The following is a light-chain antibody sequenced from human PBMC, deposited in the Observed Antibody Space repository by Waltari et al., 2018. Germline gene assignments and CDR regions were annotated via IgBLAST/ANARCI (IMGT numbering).Light chain of an antibody. V-gene: IGLV7-43*01. Sequence: QTVVTQEPSLTVYPGGTVTLTCASSTGAVPSGYNPTGFQQKPGQVPRALIYSTSNKHSWTPARFSGSLLGGKAALTLSGVQPEDEADYYCLLYHGGAHHWVFGGGTKLTVL. CDR1: TGAVPSGYN. J-gene: IGLJ3*02. CDR2: STS. CDR3: LLYHGGAHHWV.